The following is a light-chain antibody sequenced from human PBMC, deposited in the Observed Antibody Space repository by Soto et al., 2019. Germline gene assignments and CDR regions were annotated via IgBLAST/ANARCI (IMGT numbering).Light chain of an antibody. V-gene: IGLV2-23*02. Sequence: QSALTQPASVSGSPGQSITISCTGTSSDVGNYNLVSWYQQVPGKVPKLIIYEVIQRPSGVSNRFSGSKSGNTASLTISGLQPEDEGDYYCCSYAGSIALFGGGTKLTVL. CDR2: EVI. J-gene: IGLJ2*01. CDR1: SSDVGNYNL. CDR3: CSYAGSIAL.